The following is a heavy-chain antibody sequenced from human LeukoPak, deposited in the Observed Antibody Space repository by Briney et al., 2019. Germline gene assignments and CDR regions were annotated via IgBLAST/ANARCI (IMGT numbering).Heavy chain of an antibody. CDR2: IYHSRST. CDR3: AREDSGISDNAFDI. Sequence: SETLSLTCTVSGYSISSGYYWTWIRQPPGKGLEWIGGIYHSRSTYNNPSLKSRVTISVDTSKNQFSLKLSSVTAADTAMYYCAREDSGISDNAFDIWGQGTMVTISS. CDR1: GYSISSGYY. J-gene: IGHJ3*02. V-gene: IGHV4-38-2*02. D-gene: IGHD1-26*01.